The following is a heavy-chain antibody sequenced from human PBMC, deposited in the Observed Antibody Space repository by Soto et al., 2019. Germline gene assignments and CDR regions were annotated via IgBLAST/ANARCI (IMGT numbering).Heavy chain of an antibody. J-gene: IGHJ4*02. Sequence: GGSLRLSCAASGFTFSSYGMHWVRQAPGKGLEWVAVIWYDGSNKYYADSVKGRFTISRDNSKNTLYLQMNSLRAEDTAVFYFSRVRDGYNRGTLDYWGQGTLVTVSS. D-gene: IGHD5-12*01. CDR2: IWYDGSNK. V-gene: IGHV3-33*01. CDR1: GFTFSSYG. CDR3: SRVRDGYNRGTLDY.